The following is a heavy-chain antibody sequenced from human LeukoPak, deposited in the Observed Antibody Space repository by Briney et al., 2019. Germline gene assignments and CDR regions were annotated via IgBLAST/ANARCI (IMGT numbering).Heavy chain of an antibody. Sequence: PSETLSLTCTVSGGSISNYYWSWIRQPPGKGLEWIGYMYYTGSTNYNPSLKSRVTISVDTSKKYFSLRLSSAPAAATAVYYCARHDWGSSFDSWGQGTLVTVSS. CDR2: MYYTGST. J-gene: IGHJ4*02. V-gene: IGHV4-59*08. CDR1: GGSISNYY. D-gene: IGHD3-9*01. CDR3: ARHDWGSSFDS.